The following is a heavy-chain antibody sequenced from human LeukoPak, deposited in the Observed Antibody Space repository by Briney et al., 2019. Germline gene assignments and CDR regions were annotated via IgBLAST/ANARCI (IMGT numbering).Heavy chain of an antibody. CDR2: TRNKANSYTT. J-gene: IGHJ4*02. Sequence: GGSLRLSCAASGFTFSDHYMDWVRQAPGKGLEWVGRTRNKANSYTTEYAASVKGRFTISRDDSKNSLYLQMNSLRAEDTAIYYCAKRSSTSSGYFDFWGRGTLVTVSS. D-gene: IGHD3-22*01. CDR1: GFTFSDHY. V-gene: IGHV3-72*01. CDR3: AKRSSTSSGYFDF.